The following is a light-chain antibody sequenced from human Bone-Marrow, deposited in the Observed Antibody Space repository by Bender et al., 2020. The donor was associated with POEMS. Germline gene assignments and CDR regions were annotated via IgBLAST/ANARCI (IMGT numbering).Light chain of an antibody. J-gene: IGLJ2*01. V-gene: IGLV6-57*02. CDR3: QSYDSSNHRVV. CDR2: EDA. CDR1: GGSIASNY. Sequence: FMLTQPHSVSESPGETVTISCTGSGGSIASNYVQWYQQRPGSAPTTVIYEDAQRPSGVPDRFSGSIDSSSNSASLTISGLKTEDEADYHCQSYDSSNHRVVFGGGTKLTVL.